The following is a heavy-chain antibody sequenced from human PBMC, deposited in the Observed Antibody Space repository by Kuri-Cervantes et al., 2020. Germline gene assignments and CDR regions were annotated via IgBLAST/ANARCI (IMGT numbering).Heavy chain of an antibody. CDR3: ARDHRNVLRYFDWLPRLRGYYGMDV. CDR2: TYYRSKWYN. J-gene: IGHJ6*02. Sequence: SQTLSLTCAISGDSVSSNSAAWNWIRQSPSRGLEWLGRTYYRSKWYNDYAVSLKSRITINPDTSKNQFSLQLNSVTPEDTAVYYCARDHRNVLRYFDWLPRLRGYYGMDVWGQGTTVTVSS. V-gene: IGHV6-1*01. CDR1: GDSVSSNSAA. D-gene: IGHD3-9*01.